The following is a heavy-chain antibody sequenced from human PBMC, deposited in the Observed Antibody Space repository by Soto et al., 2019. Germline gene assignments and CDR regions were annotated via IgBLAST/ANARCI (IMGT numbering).Heavy chain of an antibody. CDR2: ISYDGSNK. D-gene: IGHD3-22*01. CDR3: ARDTSSGYYAYYYGMDV. V-gene: IGHV3-30-3*01. Sequence: VGSLRLSCAASGFPFSSYAMHWVRQAPGKGLEWVAVISYDGSNKYYADSVKGRFTISRDNSKNTLYLQMNSLRAEDTAVYYCARDTSSGYYAYYYGMDVWGQGTTVTVSS. J-gene: IGHJ6*02. CDR1: GFPFSSYA.